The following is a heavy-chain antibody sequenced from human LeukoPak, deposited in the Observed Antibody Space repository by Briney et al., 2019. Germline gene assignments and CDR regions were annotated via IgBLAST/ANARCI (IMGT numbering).Heavy chain of an antibody. J-gene: IGHJ6*02. V-gene: IGHV1-69*01. CDR1: GGTFSNYA. CDR2: IIPIFGTA. Sequence: SVKVSCKASGGTFSNYAISWVRQAPGQGLEWMGGIIPIFGTANYAQKFQGRVTITADESTSTAYMELSSLRSEDTAVYYCALTPGGPDYYYYGMDVWGQGTTVTVSS. D-gene: IGHD1-14*01. CDR3: ALTPGGPDYYYYGMDV.